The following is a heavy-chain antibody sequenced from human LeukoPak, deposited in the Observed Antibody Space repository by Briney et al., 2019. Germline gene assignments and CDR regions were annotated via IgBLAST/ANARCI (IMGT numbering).Heavy chain of an antibody. Sequence: GGSLRLSCAASGFTFSSYEMNWVRQAPGKGLEWVSYISSSGSTIYYADSVKGRFTISRDNAKNSLYLQMNSLRAEDTAVYYCAREGSGWYVPDYWGQGTLVTVSS. CDR1: GFTFSSYE. CDR2: ISSSGSTI. D-gene: IGHD6-19*01. V-gene: IGHV3-48*03. J-gene: IGHJ4*02. CDR3: AREGSGWYVPDY.